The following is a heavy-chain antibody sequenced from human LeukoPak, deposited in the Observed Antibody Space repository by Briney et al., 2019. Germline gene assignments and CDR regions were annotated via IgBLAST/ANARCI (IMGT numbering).Heavy chain of an antibody. V-gene: IGHV1-18*01. D-gene: IGHD4-17*01. CDR1: GYTFTSYG. CDR3: ARRRDYGDYVRVWFDP. CDR2: ISAYNGNT. Sequence: PSASVTVSCKASGYTFTSYGISWVRQAPGQGLEWMGWISAYNGNTNYAQKLQGRVTMTTDTSTSTAYMELRSLRSDDTAVYYCARRRDYGDYVRVWFDPWGQGTLVTVSS. J-gene: IGHJ5*02.